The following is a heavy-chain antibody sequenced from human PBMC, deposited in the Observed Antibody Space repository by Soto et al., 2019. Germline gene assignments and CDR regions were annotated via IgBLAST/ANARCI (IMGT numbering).Heavy chain of an antibody. J-gene: IGHJ4*02. V-gene: IGHV3-30-3*01. CDR2: ISYDGSNK. D-gene: IGHD6-13*01. CDR1: GCTFSRYA. Sequence: GGSLRLSCAASGCTFSRYAMHWVRQAPGKGLEWVAVISYDGSNKYYADSVKGRFTISRDNSKNTLYLQMNSLRAEDTAVYYCASYSNWGQGTLVTVSS. CDR3: ASYSN.